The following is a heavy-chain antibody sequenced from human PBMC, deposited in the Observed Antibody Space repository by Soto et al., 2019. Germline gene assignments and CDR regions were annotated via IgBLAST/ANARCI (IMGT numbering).Heavy chain of an antibody. CDR3: TTEMIAAADTQHYYYYRDV. CDR1: GFTFSNAW. J-gene: IGHJ6*03. V-gene: IGHV3-15*01. Sequence: EVQLVESGGGLVKPGGSLRLSCAASGFTFSNAWMSWVRQAPGKGLEWVGRIKSKTDGGTTDYAAPVKGRFTMSRDHSKNTPYLQMNSMKTVHTPVYYCTTEMIAAADTQHYYYYRDVWGKGTTVTVTS. CDR2: IKSKTDGGTT. D-gene: IGHD6-13*01.